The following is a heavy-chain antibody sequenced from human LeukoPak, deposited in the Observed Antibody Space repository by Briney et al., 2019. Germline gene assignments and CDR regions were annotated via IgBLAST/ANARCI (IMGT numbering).Heavy chain of an antibody. Sequence: GGSLRLSCAAAGFTFSRYEMNWVRQAPGKGLEWDSYISSSGSTIYYADSVKDRFTISRDNAKNSLYLQVNSLRAEDTAVYYCAREHCGATSCSYFDYWGQGTQVTVSS. V-gene: IGHV3-48*03. D-gene: IGHD2-2*01. CDR2: ISSSGSTI. J-gene: IGHJ4*02. CDR3: AREHCGATSCSYFDY. CDR1: GFTFSRYE.